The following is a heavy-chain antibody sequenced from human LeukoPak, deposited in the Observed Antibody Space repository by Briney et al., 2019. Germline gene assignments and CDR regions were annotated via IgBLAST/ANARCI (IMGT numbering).Heavy chain of an antibody. CDR2: ISSSSSTI. CDR3: ASYDGSAFDY. Sequence: GVLRLSCAASGFTFSSYTMNWVRQAPGKGLEWVSYISSSSSTIYYADSVKGRFTISRDNAKNSLYLQMNSLRAEDTAVYYCASYDGSAFDYWGQGTLVTVSS. D-gene: IGHD3-3*01. V-gene: IGHV3-48*04. CDR1: GFTFSSYT. J-gene: IGHJ4*02.